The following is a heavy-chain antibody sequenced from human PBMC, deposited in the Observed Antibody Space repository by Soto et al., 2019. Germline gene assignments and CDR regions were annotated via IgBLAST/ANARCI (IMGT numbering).Heavy chain of an antibody. D-gene: IGHD1-7*01. V-gene: IGHV1-3*05. J-gene: IGHJ4*02. CDR3: ARNILGGTTDY. CDR2: INSVNDHT. CDR1: GYSFSTHA. Sequence: QVYLVQSGAEEKNPGASVKVSCKASGYSFSTHAMHWVRQAPGQGLEWVGWINSVNDHTIYSEKFQGRLTITSDTSATTAYLELSSLTSEDTAVYYCARNILGGTTDYWGQGTLVTVSS.